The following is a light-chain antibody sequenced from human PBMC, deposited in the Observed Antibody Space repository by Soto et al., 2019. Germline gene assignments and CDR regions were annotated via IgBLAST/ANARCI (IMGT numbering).Light chain of an antibody. Sequence: HSVLTQPRSVSGSPGHSVTISCTGTSSDVGVYHYVSWYQQHPRKAPKLLIYDVARRPSGVPDRFSGSKSGNTASLTISGLQAEDEADYYCSSYGGSYTVVFGGGTKVTVL. V-gene: IGLV2-11*01. CDR3: SSYGGSYTVV. CDR2: DVA. CDR1: SSDVGVYHY. J-gene: IGLJ2*01.